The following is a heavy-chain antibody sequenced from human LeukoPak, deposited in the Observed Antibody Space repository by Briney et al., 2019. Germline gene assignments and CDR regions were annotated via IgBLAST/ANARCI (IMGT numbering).Heavy chain of an antibody. V-gene: IGHV4-34*01. CDR1: GGSFSGYY. CDR3: ARGQVGRAGTFRIWAYFDH. D-gene: IGHD6-19*01. CDR2: INHSGST. Sequence: SETLSLTCAVYGGSFSGYYWSWIRQPPGKGLEWIGEINHSGSTNYNPSLKSRVTISVDTSKNQFSLKLSSVTAADTAVYYCARGQVGRAGTFRIWAYFDHWGQGTLVIVAS. J-gene: IGHJ4*02.